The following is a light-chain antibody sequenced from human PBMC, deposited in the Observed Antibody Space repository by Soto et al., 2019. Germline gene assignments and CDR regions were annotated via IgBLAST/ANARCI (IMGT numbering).Light chain of an antibody. CDR1: QSVSSY. CDR3: QQLSNWPPIT. Sequence: EIVLTQSPATLSLSPGERATLSCSASQSVSSYLAWYQQKPGQAPRLLIYDASNRATGIPARFSGSGSGTDFTLTISSLEPEDFAIYYCQQLSNWPPITFGQVTLPAIK. J-gene: IGKJ5*01. V-gene: IGKV3-11*01. CDR2: DAS.